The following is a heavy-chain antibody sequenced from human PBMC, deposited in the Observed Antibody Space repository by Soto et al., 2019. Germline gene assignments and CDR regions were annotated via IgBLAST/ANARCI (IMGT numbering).Heavy chain of an antibody. CDR2: ISYDGSNK. CDR1: GFTFSSYA. D-gene: IGHD3-22*01. V-gene: IGHV3-30-3*01. J-gene: IGHJ4*02. Sequence: PGGSLRLSCAASGFTFSSYAMHWVRQAPGKGLEWVGVISYDGSNKYYADSVKGRFTISRDNSKNTLYLQMNSLRAEDTAVYYSARESPYDSSGYYPLLYYWGQGTLVTVSS. CDR3: ARESPYDSSGYYPLLYY.